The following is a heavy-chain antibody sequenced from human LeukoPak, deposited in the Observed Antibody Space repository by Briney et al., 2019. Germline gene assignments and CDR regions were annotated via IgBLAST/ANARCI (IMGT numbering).Heavy chain of an antibody. J-gene: IGHJ3*02. CDR2: ISQDGSEK. D-gene: IGHD2-21*02. CDR1: GXTFSSYG. Sequence: QAGGSLRLSCAASGXTFSSYGMHWVRQAPGKGLEWVANISQDGSEKYYVDSVKGRFTISRDNAKNSLYLQMNSLRAEDTAVYYCVRDTNLAHCGGDCHRYAFGIWGQGTMVTVSS. V-gene: IGHV3-7*03. CDR3: VRDTNLAHCGGDCHRYAFGI.